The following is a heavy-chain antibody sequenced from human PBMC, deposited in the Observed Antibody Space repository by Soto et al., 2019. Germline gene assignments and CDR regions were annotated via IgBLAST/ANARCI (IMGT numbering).Heavy chain of an antibody. CDR1: GGSFSDYY. Sequence: QVQLQQWGAGLLKPSETLSLTCAVYGGSFSDYYWSWIRQTPGKGLEWIGDITHSGSINYNPSLKSRVIISVDTSKHQFSLNLTSVTAADTAVYYCATRLHRHFDPWGQGTLVTVSS. D-gene: IGHD3-3*02. V-gene: IGHV4-34*01. CDR3: ATRLHRHFDP. J-gene: IGHJ5*02. CDR2: ITHSGSI.